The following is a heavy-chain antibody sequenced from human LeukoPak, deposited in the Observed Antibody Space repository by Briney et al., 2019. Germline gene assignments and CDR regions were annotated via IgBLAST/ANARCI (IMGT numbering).Heavy chain of an antibody. CDR2: IYYSGST. D-gene: IGHD2-15*01. Sequence: PSETLSLTCTVSGGSFSSSSYYWGWIRQPPGKGLEWIGSIYYSGSTYYNPSLKSRVTISVDTSKNQFSMKLSSVTAADTAVYYCARPVGYCSGGSCWNWFDPWGQGTLVTVSS. V-gene: IGHV4-39*01. CDR1: GGSFSSSSYY. J-gene: IGHJ5*02. CDR3: ARPVGYCSGGSCWNWFDP.